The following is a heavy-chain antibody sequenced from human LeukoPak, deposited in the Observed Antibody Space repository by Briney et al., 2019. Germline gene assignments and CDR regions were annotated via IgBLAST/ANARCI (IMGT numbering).Heavy chain of an antibody. J-gene: IGHJ4*02. V-gene: IGHV1-2*02. CDR1: GYTFTGYY. CDR3: ARALFDDTVTNFDY. Sequence: ASVKVSCKASGYTFTGYYMHWVRQAPGQGLEWMGWINPNSGGTNYAQKFQGRVTMTRDTSISTAYMELSRLRSDDTAVYYCARALFDDTVTNFDYWGQGTLVTVSS. CDR2: INPNSGGT. D-gene: IGHD4-17*01.